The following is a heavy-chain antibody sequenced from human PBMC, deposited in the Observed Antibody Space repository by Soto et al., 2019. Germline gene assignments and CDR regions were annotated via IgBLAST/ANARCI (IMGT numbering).Heavy chain of an antibody. J-gene: IGHJ4*02. Sequence: ASVKVSCKVSGYTLTELSMHWVRQAPGKGLEWMGGFDPEDGETIYAQKFQGRVTMAEDTSTDTAYMELSSLRSEDTAVYYCATSQLVPKLYYFDYWGQGTLVTVSS. D-gene: IGHD6-13*01. CDR2: FDPEDGET. CDR3: ATSQLVPKLYYFDY. CDR1: GYTLTELS. V-gene: IGHV1-24*01.